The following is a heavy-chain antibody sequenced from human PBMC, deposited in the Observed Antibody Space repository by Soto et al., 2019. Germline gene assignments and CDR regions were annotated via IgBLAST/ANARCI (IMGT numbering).Heavy chain of an antibody. V-gene: IGHV3-23*01. Sequence: EVQLLESGGGLVQPGGSLRLSCAASGFTFSSYAMSWVRQAPGKGLEWVSAISGSGGSTYYADSVKGRFTISRDNSKNTLYLQMNSLRAEDTAVYYCAKVDYYGSGSYLIATRAARFDYWGQGTLVTVSS. CDR1: GFTFSSYA. D-gene: IGHD3-10*01. CDR2: ISGSGGST. J-gene: IGHJ4*02. CDR3: AKVDYYGSGSYLIATRAARFDY.